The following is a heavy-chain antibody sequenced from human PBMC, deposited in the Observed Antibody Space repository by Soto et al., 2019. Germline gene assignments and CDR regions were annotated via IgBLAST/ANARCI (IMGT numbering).Heavy chain of an antibody. Sequence: ASVKVSCKASGYTFTIYAMQWVRQAPGQRLEWMGWINAGNGNTKYSQKLQGRVTMTTDTSTSTAYMELRSLGSDDTAVYYCARRRPATGTTNYWFDPWGQGTLVTVSS. CDR3: ARRRPATGTTNYWFDP. V-gene: IGHV1-3*01. J-gene: IGHJ5*02. D-gene: IGHD1-7*01. CDR1: GYTFTIYA. CDR2: INAGNGNT.